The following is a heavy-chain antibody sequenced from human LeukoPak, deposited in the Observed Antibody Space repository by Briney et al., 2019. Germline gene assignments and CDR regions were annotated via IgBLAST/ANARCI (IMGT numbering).Heavy chain of an antibody. Sequence: GASVKVSCKASGYTFTGYYMHWVRQAPGQGLEWMGWINPNSGGTNYAQKFQGRVTMTRDTSVSTAYMELSRLRSDDTAVYYCARDSSSSKNWFDPWGQGTLVTVSS. CDR2: INPNSGGT. CDR1: GYTFTGYY. D-gene: IGHD6-13*01. CDR3: ARDSSSSKNWFDP. J-gene: IGHJ5*02. V-gene: IGHV1-2*02.